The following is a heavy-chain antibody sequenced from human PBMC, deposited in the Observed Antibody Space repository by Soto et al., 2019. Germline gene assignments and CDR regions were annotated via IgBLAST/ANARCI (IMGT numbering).Heavy chain of an antibody. Sequence: GGSRRLSCAASGFTFSSYGMHWVRQAPGKGLEWVAVISYDGSNKYYADSMKGRFTISRDNSKNTLYLQMNSLRAEDTAFYYCAKDRGALRWSEEHYYFDYWGQGTLVTVSS. CDR1: GFTFSSYG. V-gene: IGHV3-30*18. D-gene: IGHD4-17*01. CDR2: ISYDGSNK. J-gene: IGHJ4*02. CDR3: AKDRGALRWSEEHYYFDY.